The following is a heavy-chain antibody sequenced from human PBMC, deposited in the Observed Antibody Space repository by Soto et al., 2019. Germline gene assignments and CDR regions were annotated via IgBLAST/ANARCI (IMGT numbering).Heavy chain of an antibody. CDR2: IYYSGST. D-gene: IGHD6-6*01. CDR3: AREYSRFGSYYFDY. J-gene: IGHJ4*02. CDR1: RDSISSSSYY. V-gene: IGHV4-39*01. Sequence: QLQLQESGPGLVKPSETLSLTCTLSRDSISSSSYYWAWIRQPPGKGLEWIGSIYYSGSTNYNPSLKSRLTISIDTSKNQFSLKLTSVTAADTAVYFCAREYSRFGSYYFDYWGQGTLVTVSS.